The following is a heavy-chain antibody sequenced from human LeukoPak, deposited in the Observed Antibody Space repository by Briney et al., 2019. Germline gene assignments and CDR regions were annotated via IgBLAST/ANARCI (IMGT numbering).Heavy chain of an antibody. CDR2: IYYSGST. CDR3: ARHGYSSLYY. D-gene: IGHD5-18*01. J-gene: IGHJ4*02. CDR1: GGSISSGGYY. V-gene: IGHV4-31*03. Sequence: SETLSLTCTVSGGSISSGGYYWSWIRQHPGKGLEWIGYIYYSGSTYYNPSLKSRVTISVDTSKNQFSLKLSSVTAADTAVYYCARHGYSSLYYWGQGTLVTVSS.